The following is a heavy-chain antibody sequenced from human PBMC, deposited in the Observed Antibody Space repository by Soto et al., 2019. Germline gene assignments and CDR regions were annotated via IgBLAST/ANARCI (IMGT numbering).Heavy chain of an antibody. CDR1: GYTFTSYD. J-gene: IGHJ4*02. CDR2: MNPNSGNT. CDR3: ARERSFGADY. V-gene: IGHV1-8*01. Sequence: QVQLVQSGAEVKKPGASVKVSCKASGYTFTSYDINWVRQATGQGLEWMGWMNPNSGNTGYAQKFQGRVTMTRNTSITTVYMELSSMRSEDTAVYSCARERSFGADYWGQGTLVTVPS. D-gene: IGHD3-16*01.